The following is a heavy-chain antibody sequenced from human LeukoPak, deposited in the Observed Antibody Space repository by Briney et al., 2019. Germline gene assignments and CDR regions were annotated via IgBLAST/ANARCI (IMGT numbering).Heavy chain of an antibody. J-gene: IGHJ4*02. D-gene: IGHD3-22*01. CDR1: GYTFTGYY. V-gene: IGHV1-2*02. CDR3: ARDKTYYDSSGYYFDY. Sequence: GGSVTVSCKASGYTFTGYYMHWVRQAPGQGLEWMGWINPNSGGTNYAQKFQGRVTMTRDTSISTAYMELSRLRSDDTAVYYCARDKTYYDSSGYYFDYWGQGTLVTVSS. CDR2: INPNSGGT.